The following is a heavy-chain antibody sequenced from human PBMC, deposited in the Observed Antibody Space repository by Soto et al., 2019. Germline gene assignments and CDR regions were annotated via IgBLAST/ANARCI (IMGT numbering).Heavy chain of an antibody. CDR1: GGSISSYY. J-gene: IGHJ6*02. CDR3: ARDNGYDILTGYRYYYGMDV. D-gene: IGHD3-9*01. CDR2: IYYSGST. V-gene: IGHV4-59*01. Sequence: LSLTCSVSGGSISSYYWSWIRQPPGKGLEWIGYIYYSGSTNYNPSLKSRVTISVDTSKNQFSLKLSSVTAADTAVYYCARDNGYDILTGYRYYYGMDVWGQGTTVTVSS.